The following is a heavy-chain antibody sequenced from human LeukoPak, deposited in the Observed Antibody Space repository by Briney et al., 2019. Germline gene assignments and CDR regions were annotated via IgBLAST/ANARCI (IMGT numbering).Heavy chain of an antibody. CDR2: IYSGGST. CDR1: GFTVSSNY. V-gene: IGHV3-53*01. CDR3: AKQYSNYDFDY. Sequence: GGSLRLSCAASGFTVSSNYMSWVRQAPGKGLEWVSVIYSGGSTYYADSVKGRFTISRDNSKNTLYLQMNSLRAEDTAVYYCAKQYSNYDFDYWGQGTLVTVSS. J-gene: IGHJ4*02. D-gene: IGHD4-11*01.